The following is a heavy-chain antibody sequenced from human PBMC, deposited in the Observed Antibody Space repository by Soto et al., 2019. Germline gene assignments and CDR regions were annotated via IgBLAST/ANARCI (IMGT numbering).Heavy chain of an antibody. CDR3: ARYSRDGYTLNFDY. J-gene: IGHJ4*02. CDR2: IYYSGST. Sequence: SXTLSLTCSVSGGSIISYYWSWIRQPPGKGLEWIGYIYYSGSTNYNPSLKSRVTISVDTSKNQFSLKLSSVTAADTAVYYCARYSRDGYTLNFDYWGQGTLVTVSS. V-gene: IGHV4-59*01. CDR1: GGSIISYY. D-gene: IGHD1-26*01.